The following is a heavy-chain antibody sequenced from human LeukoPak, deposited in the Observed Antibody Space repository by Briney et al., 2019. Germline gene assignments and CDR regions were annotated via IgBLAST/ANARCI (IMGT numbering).Heavy chain of an antibody. V-gene: IGHV3-30*18. D-gene: IGHD1-14*01. CDR2: ISYDGSNK. J-gene: IGHJ4*02. Sequence: GRSLRLSCAASGFTFSSYGMHWVRQAPGKGLEWVAVISYDGSNKYYADSVKGRFTISRDNSKNTLYLQMNSLRAEDTAVYYCAKDNPYFDYWGQGTRVTVSS. CDR1: GFTFSSYG. CDR3: AKDNPYFDY.